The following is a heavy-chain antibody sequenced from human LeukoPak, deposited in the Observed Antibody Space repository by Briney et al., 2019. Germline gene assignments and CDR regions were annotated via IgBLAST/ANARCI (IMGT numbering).Heavy chain of an antibody. CDR1: GGTFSSYA. CDR2: IIPIFGTA. J-gene: IGHJ4*02. Sequence: SVKVSCKASGGTFSSYAISWVRQAPGQGLEWMGGIIPIFGTANYAQKFQGRVTITADESTSTAYMELSSLRSEDTAVYYCARARYYDIFPDYSGQGTLVTVSS. V-gene: IGHV1-69*01. D-gene: IGHD3-9*01. CDR3: ARARYYDIFPDY.